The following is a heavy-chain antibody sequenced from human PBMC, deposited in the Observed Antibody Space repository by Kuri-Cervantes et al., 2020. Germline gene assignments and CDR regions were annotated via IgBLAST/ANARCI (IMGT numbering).Heavy chain of an antibody. CDR1: GYSFTSYW. D-gene: IGHD6-19*01. V-gene: IGHV5-51*01. Sequence: GESLKISCKGSGYSFTSYWIGWVRQVPGKGLEWMGIIYPGDSETRYSPSFQDQVTISADKSISTAYLQWSSLKASDTAMYYCASNLLYSSGSDYYGMDVWGQGTTVTVSS. CDR2: IYPGDSET. CDR3: ASNLLYSSGSDYYGMDV. J-gene: IGHJ6*02.